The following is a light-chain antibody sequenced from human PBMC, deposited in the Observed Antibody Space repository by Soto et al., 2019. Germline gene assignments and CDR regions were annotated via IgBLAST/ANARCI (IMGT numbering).Light chain of an antibody. Sequence: DIQMTQSPSTLSASVGDRVTITCRASQTISTLLAWYQQRPGKAPNLLIYKASSLESGVLSRFSGSGSGTEFTLTISSLQPDDFATYFCQQYSTYPWTFGQGTKVDIK. CDR3: QQYSTYPWT. V-gene: IGKV1-5*03. CDR1: QTISTL. J-gene: IGKJ1*01. CDR2: KAS.